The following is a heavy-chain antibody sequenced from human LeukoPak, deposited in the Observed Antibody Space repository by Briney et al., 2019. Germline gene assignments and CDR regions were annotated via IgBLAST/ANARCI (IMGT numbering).Heavy chain of an antibody. J-gene: IGHJ4*02. Sequence: GASVKVSCKASGYTFTGYYMHWVRQAPGQGLEWMGWINPNSGGTNYAQKFQGRVTMTRDTSISTAYMELSRLRSDDTAVYYCARLLYYYDSRIPDSRGQGTLVTVSS. CDR1: GYTFTGYY. CDR2: INPNSGGT. V-gene: IGHV1-2*02. CDR3: ARLLYYYDSRIPDS. D-gene: IGHD3-22*01.